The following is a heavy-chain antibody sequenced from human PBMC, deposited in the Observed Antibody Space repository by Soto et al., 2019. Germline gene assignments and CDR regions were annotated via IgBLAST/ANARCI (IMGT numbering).Heavy chain of an antibody. CDR2: ISYDGSNK. V-gene: IGHV3-30-3*01. J-gene: IGHJ4*01. Sequence: GGSLRLSCAASGFTFSNYAMHWVRQAPGKGLEWATVISYDGSNKYYADSVKGRFTISRDNSKNTLYLQMNSLGTDDTAIYYWARGGTAVAGTSLDYWGHGTLVTVSS. D-gene: IGHD6-19*01. CDR3: ARGGTAVAGTSLDY. CDR1: GFTFSNYA.